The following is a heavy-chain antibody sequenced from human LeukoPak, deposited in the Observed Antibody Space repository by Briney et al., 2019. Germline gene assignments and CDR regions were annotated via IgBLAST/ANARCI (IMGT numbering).Heavy chain of an antibody. CDR3: ARSELVGYSGYDLDY. J-gene: IGHJ4*02. CDR1: GFSFSSYG. V-gene: IGHV3-30*02. CDR2: IRYDGTKK. Sequence: GGSLRLSCAVSGFSFSSYGMHWVRQGPDKGLEWVAFIRYDGTKKYYADSVKGRFTFSRDNSRNTLYLQMNSLRAEDTAVYYCARSELVGYSGYDLDYWGQGTLVTVSS. D-gene: IGHD5-12*01.